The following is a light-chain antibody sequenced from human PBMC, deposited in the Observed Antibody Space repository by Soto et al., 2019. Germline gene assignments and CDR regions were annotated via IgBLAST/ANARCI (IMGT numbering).Light chain of an antibody. Sequence: AIRMTQSPSSLSASTGDRVTITCRASQGISSYLAWYQQKPGKAPEVLIHTASTLQGGVPSRFSGSGSGTDFTLTISRLQSEDFAPYYCQQYYTYPWTFGQGTKVEIK. CDR1: QGISSY. V-gene: IGKV1-8*01. CDR2: TAS. CDR3: QQYYTYPWT. J-gene: IGKJ1*01.